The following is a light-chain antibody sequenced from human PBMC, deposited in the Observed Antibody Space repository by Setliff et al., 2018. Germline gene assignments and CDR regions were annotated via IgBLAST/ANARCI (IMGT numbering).Light chain of an antibody. CDR3: QSYDNSLSGSGL. Sequence: SALTQPASVSGSPGQSITISCTGTSSDVGGYNRVSWYQQHPDKAPKLMIYDVTKRPLGISDRFSGSKSGNTASLTISGLQAEDEADYYCQSYDNSLSGSGLFGTGTKVTVL. V-gene: IGLV2-14*03. J-gene: IGLJ1*01. CDR2: DVT. CDR1: SSDVGGYNR.